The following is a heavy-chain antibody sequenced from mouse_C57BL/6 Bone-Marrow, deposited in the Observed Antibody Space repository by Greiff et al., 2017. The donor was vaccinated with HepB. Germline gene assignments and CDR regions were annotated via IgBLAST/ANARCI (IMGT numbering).Heavy chain of an antibody. J-gene: IGHJ4*01. Sequence: VKLVESGPGLVAPSQSLSITCTVSGFSLTSYGVHWVRQPPGKGLEWLVVIWSDGSTTYNSALKSRLSISKDNSKSQVFLKMNSLQTDDTAMYYCARHDLYGKDYYAMDYWGQGTSVTVSS. D-gene: IGHD1-1*01. CDR3: ARHDLYGKDYYAMDY. CDR2: IWSDGST. CDR1: GFSLTSYG. V-gene: IGHV2-6-1*01.